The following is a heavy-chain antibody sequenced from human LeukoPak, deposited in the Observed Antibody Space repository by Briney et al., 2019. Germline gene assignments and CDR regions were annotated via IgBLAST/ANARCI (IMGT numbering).Heavy chain of an antibody. CDR2: INPNSGGT. CDR3: ARDGPYCSGGSCYFDY. V-gene: IGHV1-2*02. D-gene: IGHD2-15*01. CDR1: GYTFTGYY. J-gene: IGHJ4*02. Sequence: ASVKVSCKASGYTFTGYYMHWVRQAPGQGPEWMGWINPNSGGTNYAQKFRGRVTMTTDTSTSTAYMELRSLRSDDTAVYYCARDGPYCSGGSCYFDYWGQGTLVTVSS.